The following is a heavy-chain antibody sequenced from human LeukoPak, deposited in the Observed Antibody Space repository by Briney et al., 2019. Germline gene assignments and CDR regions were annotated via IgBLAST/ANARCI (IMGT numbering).Heavy chain of an antibody. V-gene: IGHV3-7*01. CDR3: AREGGSV. Sequence: GGSLRLSCSASGFSFSSYTMTWVRQAPGRGLEWVANINQDGSEKYYLDSVKGRFTISRDNAKNSLFLQMNSLRVEDTAIYYCAREGGSVWGQGTMVTVSS. CDR2: INQDGSEK. J-gene: IGHJ3*01. CDR1: GFSFSSYT. D-gene: IGHD3-16*01.